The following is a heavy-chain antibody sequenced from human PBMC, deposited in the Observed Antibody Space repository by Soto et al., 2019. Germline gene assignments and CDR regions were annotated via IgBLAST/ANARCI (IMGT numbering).Heavy chain of an antibody. CDR3: ARDRYCSGGSCYSANY. Sequence: ASVKVSCKASGGTFSSYAISWVRQAPGQGLEWMGGIIPIFGTANYAQKFQGRVTITADESTSTAYMELGSLRSEDTAVYYCARDRYCSGGSCYSANYWGQGTLVTVSS. J-gene: IGHJ4*02. V-gene: IGHV1-69*13. D-gene: IGHD2-15*01. CDR1: GGTFSSYA. CDR2: IIPIFGTA.